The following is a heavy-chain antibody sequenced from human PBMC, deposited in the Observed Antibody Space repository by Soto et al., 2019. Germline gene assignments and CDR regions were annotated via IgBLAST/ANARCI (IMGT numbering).Heavy chain of an antibody. CDR2: IYSGGST. V-gene: IGHV3-53*04. CDR3: ARGQDYDYIWGSVYLDY. Sequence: GGSLRLSCAASGFTVSSNYMIWVRQAPGKGLEWVSVIYSGGSTYYADSVKGRFTISRHNSKNTLYLQMNSLRAEDTAVYYCARGQDYDYIWGSVYLDYWGQGTLVTVSS. CDR1: GFTVSSNY. J-gene: IGHJ4*02. D-gene: IGHD3-16*01.